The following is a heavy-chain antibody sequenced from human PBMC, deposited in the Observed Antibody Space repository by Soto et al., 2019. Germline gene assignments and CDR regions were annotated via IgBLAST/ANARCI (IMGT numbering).Heavy chain of an antibody. D-gene: IGHD3-10*01. CDR1: GGSISSYY. CDR3: ARLSTMVRGGHTYYHYFMDV. V-gene: IGHV4-59*08. J-gene: IGHJ6*03. Sequence: SETLSLTCTVSGGSISSYYWSWIRQPPGKGLEWIGYIYYSGSTNYNPSLKSRVTISVDTSKNQFSLKLSSVTAADTAVYYCARLSTMVRGGHTYYHYFMDVWGKGSTVIVSS. CDR2: IYYSGST.